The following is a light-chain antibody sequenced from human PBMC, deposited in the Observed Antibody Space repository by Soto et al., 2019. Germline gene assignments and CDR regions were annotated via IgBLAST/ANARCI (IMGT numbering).Light chain of an antibody. V-gene: IGLV2-23*01. CDR1: SRDVWSYNL. Sequence: QSARTQPASVSGSPGQSIAISCTGTSRDVWSYNLVSWYQQHPGKAPKVMIYEGSKRPSGVSDRFSGFKSGNTASLTISGLQADDEADDYCCSDVGSSTYAFGNGTKLTVL. J-gene: IGLJ1*01. CDR3: CSDVGSSTYA. CDR2: EGS.